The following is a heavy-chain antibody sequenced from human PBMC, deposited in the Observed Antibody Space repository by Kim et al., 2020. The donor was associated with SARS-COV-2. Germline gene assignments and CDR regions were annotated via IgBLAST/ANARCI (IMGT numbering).Heavy chain of an antibody. D-gene: IGHD2-2*01. J-gene: IGHJ4*02. CDR2: IYYSGST. CDR3: ASNSVVPAAFDY. CDR1: GGSISSSSYY. Sequence: SETLSLTCTVSGGSISSSSYYWGWIRQPPGKGLEWIGSIYYSGSTYYNPSLKSRVTISVDTSKNQFSLKLSSVTAADTAVYYCASNSVVPAAFDYWGQGTLVTVSS. V-gene: IGHV4-39*01.